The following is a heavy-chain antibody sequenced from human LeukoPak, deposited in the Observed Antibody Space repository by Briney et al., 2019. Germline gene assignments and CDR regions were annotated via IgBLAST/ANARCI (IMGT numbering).Heavy chain of an antibody. Sequence: GESLKISCKGSGYSFTSYWIGWVRQMPGKGLEWMGIIHPGDSDTRYIPSFQGQVTISADKSIRTAYLQWSSLKASDTAMYYCARSGYSYGYSYYYYMDVWGKGNPVTVS. CDR3: ARSGYSYGYSYYYYMDV. CDR1: GYSFTSYW. CDR2: IHPGDSDT. J-gene: IGHJ6*03. V-gene: IGHV5-51*01. D-gene: IGHD5-18*01.